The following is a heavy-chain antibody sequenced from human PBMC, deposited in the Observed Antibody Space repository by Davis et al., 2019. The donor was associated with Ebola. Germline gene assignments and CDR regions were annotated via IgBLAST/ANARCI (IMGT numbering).Heavy chain of an antibody. CDR3: ARPGYYYGMDV. J-gene: IGHJ6*02. CDR1: GYIFSSHY. Sequence: ASVKVSCKTSGYIFSSHYIHWVRQAPGQGLEWMGWMNPNSGNTSYAQKFQGRVTMTRNTSISTAYMELSSLRSEDTAVYYCARPGYYYGMDVWGQGTTVTVSS. V-gene: IGHV1-8*01. CDR2: MNPNSGNT.